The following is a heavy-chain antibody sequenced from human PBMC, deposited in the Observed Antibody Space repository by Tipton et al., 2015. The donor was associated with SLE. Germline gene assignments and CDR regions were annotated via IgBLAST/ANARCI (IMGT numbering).Heavy chain of an antibody. Sequence: TLSLTCAVSGYSISSGYYWGWIRQPPGKGLEWIGSIYHSGSTYYNPSLKSRVTISVDTSKNQFSLKLSSVTAADTAVYYCARGRELTKGAFDIWGQGTMVTVSS. J-gene: IGHJ3*02. V-gene: IGHV4-38-2*01. CDR3: ARGRELTKGAFDI. D-gene: IGHD1-26*01. CDR1: GYSISSGYY. CDR2: IYHSGST.